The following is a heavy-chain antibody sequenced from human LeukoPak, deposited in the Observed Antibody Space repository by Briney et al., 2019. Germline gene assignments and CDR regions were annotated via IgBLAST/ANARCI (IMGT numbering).Heavy chain of an antibody. CDR3: ARDYLLVVPAAIVY. CDR2: ISAYNGNT. D-gene: IGHD2-2*01. V-gene: IGHV1-18*01. Sequence: ASVKVSCKASGYTFTSYGISWVRQAPGQGLEWMGWISAYNGNTNYAQKLQGRVTMTTDTSTSTAYMELRSLRSDDTAVYYCARDYLLVVPAAIVYWRQGTLVTVSS. J-gene: IGHJ4*02. CDR1: GYTFTSYG.